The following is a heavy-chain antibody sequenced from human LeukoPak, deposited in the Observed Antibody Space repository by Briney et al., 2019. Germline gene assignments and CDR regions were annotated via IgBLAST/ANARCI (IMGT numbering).Heavy chain of an antibody. CDR2: INAGNGNT. V-gene: IGHV1-3*01. Sequence: ASVTVSFKASGYTFTSYAMHWVRQAPGQRLEWMGWINAGNGNTKYSQKFQGRVTITRDTSASTAYMELSSLRSEDTAVYYCARAIAAAEPVDFDYWGQGTLVTVSS. CDR3: ARAIAAAEPVDFDY. CDR1: GYTFTSYA. J-gene: IGHJ4*02. D-gene: IGHD6-13*01.